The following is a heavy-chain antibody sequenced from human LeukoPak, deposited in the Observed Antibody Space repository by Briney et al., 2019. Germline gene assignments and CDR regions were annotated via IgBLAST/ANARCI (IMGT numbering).Heavy chain of an antibody. CDR3: ARRAGAYSHPYDY. Sequence: GGSLRLSCATSGFTFNNYWMSWVRQAPGKGLEWVANIKQDGTKENYVDSVKGRFTISRDNAKNTLYLQMNSLRAEDTAVYYCARRAGAYSHPYDYWGQGTLVTVSS. D-gene: IGHD4/OR15-4a*01. CDR2: IKQDGTKE. J-gene: IGHJ4*02. V-gene: IGHV3-7*03. CDR1: GFTFNNYW.